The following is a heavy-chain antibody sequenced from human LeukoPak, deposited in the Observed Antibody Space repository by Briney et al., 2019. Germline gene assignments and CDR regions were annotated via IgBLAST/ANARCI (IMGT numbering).Heavy chain of an antibody. CDR3: ARELYGDYSLVYYGMDV. J-gene: IGHJ6*02. V-gene: IGHV3-21*01. CDR2: ISSSSSYI. CDR1: GFTFSSYS. Sequence: GGSLRLSCAASGFTFSSYSMNWVRQAPGKGLEWVSSISSSSSYIYYADSVKGRFTISRDNAKNSLYLQTNSLRAEDTAVYYCARELYGDYSLVYYGMDVWGQGTTVTVSS. D-gene: IGHD4-17*01.